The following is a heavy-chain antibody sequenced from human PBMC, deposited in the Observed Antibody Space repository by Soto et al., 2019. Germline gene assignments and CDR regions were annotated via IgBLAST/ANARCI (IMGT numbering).Heavy chain of an antibody. D-gene: IGHD1-20*01. CDR1: GYTFTSYA. V-gene: IGHV1-3*01. CDR2: INAVNGNT. J-gene: IGHJ4*02. Sequence: QVQLVQSGAEVKKPGASVKVSCKASGYTFTSYAMHWVRQAPGQRLEWMGWINAVNGNTKYSQKFQGRVTITRDTSARTAYMELSSLRSEDTAVYYCARSITLAGDYWGQGTLVTVSS. CDR3: ARSITLAGDY.